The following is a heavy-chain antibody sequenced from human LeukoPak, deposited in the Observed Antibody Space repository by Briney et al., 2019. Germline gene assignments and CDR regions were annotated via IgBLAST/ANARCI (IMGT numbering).Heavy chain of an antibody. D-gene: IGHD3-10*01. CDR1: GYTFTGYY. J-gene: IGHJ4*02. CDR3: ARAVYYGSGSPIDY. Sequence: ASVKVSCKAPGYTFTGYYMHWVRQAPGQGLEWMGWINPNSGGTNYAQKFQGRVTMTRDTSISTAYMELSRLRSDDTAVYYCARAVYYGSGSPIDYWGQGTLVTVSS. CDR2: INPNSGGT. V-gene: IGHV1-2*02.